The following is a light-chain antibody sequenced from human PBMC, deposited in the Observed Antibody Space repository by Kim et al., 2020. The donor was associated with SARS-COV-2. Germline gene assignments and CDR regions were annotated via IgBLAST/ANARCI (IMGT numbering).Light chain of an antibody. Sequence: VFPGERATLSCRTSQTISRDLAWYQQTPGQAPRLLIYGVSTRATGIPATFTGSGSGTEFTLTISSLQSEDFALYCCQQYNDWPLTFGGGTKVDIK. J-gene: IGKJ4*01. CDR1: QTISRD. V-gene: IGKV3-15*01. CDR3: QQYNDWPLT. CDR2: GVS.